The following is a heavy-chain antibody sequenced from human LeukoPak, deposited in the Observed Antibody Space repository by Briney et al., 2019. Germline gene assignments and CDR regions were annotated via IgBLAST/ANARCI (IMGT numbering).Heavy chain of an antibody. CDR2: IKTDGRTT. CDR3: TTGPSYGYEW. D-gene: IGHD3-16*01. J-gene: IGHJ4*02. V-gene: IGHV3-74*01. Sequence: GGSLRLSCAASGMTFSNHWMHWVRQAPGKGLVWVSLIKTDGRTTIYTDSVKGRFTISRGNGKSILYLQMNSLRAEDTGIYYCTTGPSYGYEWWGQGTVVTVSS. CDR1: GMTFSNHW.